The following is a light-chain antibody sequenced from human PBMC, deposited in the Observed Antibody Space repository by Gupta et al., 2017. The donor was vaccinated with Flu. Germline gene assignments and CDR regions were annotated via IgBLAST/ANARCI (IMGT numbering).Light chain of an antibody. CDR3: GEWDTSLNGMV. CDR1: IGNNH. Sequence: IGNNHISWYRQRPGTAPKYLIYESEKRASGIPDRFSGSRSGTSGTLGITGLQTGDEADYYCGEWDTSLNGMVFGGGTKLTVL. CDR2: ESE. J-gene: IGLJ3*02. V-gene: IGLV1-51*02.